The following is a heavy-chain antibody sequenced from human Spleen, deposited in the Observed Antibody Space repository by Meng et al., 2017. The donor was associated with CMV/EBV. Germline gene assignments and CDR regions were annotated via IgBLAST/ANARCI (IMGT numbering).Heavy chain of an antibody. D-gene: IGHD3-16*01. CDR3: AKASWGWNYSGY. CDR1: GFTFSSYG. J-gene: IGHJ4*02. Sequence: GESLKISCAASGFTFSSYGMHWVRQAPGKGLEWVAFIRYDGSNKYYADSVKGRFTISRDNSKNTLYLQMNSLRAEDTAVYYCAKASWGWNYSGYWGQGTLVTVSS. V-gene: IGHV3-30*02. CDR2: IRYDGSNK.